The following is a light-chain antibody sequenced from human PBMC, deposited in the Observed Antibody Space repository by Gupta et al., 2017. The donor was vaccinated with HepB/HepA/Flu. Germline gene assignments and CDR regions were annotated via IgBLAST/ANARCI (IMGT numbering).Light chain of an antibody. CDR2: GTT. Sequence: QSVLTQPPSVSGAPGQRVTISCTGSSSNIGAGSDVQWYQQLPGTAPKLLIYGTTNRPSGVPDRFSGSKSGTSASLAITGLQAEDEADYYCQSYDSSLSGSVFGGGTQLTVL. J-gene: IGLJ2*01. CDR1: SSNIGAGSD. V-gene: IGLV1-40*01. CDR3: QSYDSSLSGSV.